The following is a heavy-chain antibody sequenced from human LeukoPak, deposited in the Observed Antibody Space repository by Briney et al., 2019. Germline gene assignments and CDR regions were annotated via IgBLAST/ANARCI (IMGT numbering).Heavy chain of an antibody. D-gene: IGHD3-3*01. CDR1: GGSISGGDYY. V-gene: IGHV4-30-4*01. CDR3: ARVNTSFGYGMDV. Sequence: SESLSLTCIVSGGSISGGDYYWGWIRQPPGKGLEWIGYIYYSGSTYYNPSPKSRVTISVDTSNNQFSLKLSSVTPADTALYYCARVNTSFGYGMDVWGQGTTVTVSS. CDR2: IYYSGST. J-gene: IGHJ6*02.